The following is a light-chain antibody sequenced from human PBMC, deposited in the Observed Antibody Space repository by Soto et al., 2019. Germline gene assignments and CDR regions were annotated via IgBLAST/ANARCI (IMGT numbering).Light chain of an antibody. J-gene: IGKJ4*01. Sequence: VLKLSPDTLSLSPGVRAIISCRASQCVRSKYVAWYKRERGQALRLLIYDACSGATGIPDRFSGSGSVTDFTLTISRLEPEDFAVYYCQQYGSTPLTFGGGTKV. CDR3: QQYGSTPLT. CDR2: DAC. CDR1: QCVRSKY. V-gene: IGKV3-20*01.